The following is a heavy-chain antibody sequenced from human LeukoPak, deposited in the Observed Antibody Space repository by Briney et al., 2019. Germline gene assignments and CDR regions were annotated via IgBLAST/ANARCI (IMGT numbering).Heavy chain of an antibody. J-gene: IGHJ4*02. Sequence: PGTSLRLSCAASGYTFTDHGMHWVRQAPGKGLEWVADIWFDGSQEYYADTVKGRFTISRDISKSILYLQMNSLRAEDTGVYYCARDLAAARLDFRGQGTLATVSS. D-gene: IGHD6-6*01. CDR2: IWFDGSQE. V-gene: IGHV3-33*01. CDR3: ARDLAAARLDF. CDR1: GYTFTDHG.